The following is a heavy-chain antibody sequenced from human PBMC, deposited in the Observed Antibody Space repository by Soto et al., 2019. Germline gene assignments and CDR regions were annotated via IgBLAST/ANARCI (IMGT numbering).Heavy chain of an antibody. J-gene: IGHJ5*02. CDR3: ARGRRYIYVLDP. V-gene: IGHV4-30-4*01. CDR1: GDSISSNNNY. D-gene: IGHD5-18*01. CDR2: ISYSGTT. Sequence: QVQLQESGPGLVKPSQTLSLTCTVSGDSISSNNNYWSWIRQPPGEGLEWIGFISYSGTTSYSPSPKSRVXTXLXXSKNQFSLSLRSVPAADTAVYYCARGRRYIYVLDPWGQGTLVTVSS.